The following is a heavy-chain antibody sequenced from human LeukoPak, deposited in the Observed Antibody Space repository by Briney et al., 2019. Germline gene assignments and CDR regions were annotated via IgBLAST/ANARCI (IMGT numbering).Heavy chain of an antibody. V-gene: IGHV3-7*01. Sequence: GGSLRLSCAASGFTFSSYWMSWVRQAPGKGLEWVANIKQDGSEKYYVDSVKGRFTISRDNAKNSLYLQMHSLRAEDTAVYYCARVAGQGYDFWSGHNWFDPWGQGTLVTVSS. D-gene: IGHD3-3*01. CDR3: ARVAGQGYDFWSGHNWFDP. CDR1: GFTFSSYW. J-gene: IGHJ5*02. CDR2: IKQDGSEK.